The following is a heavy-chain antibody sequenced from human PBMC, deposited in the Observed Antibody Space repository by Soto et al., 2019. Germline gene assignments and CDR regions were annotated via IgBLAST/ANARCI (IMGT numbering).Heavy chain of an antibody. Sequence: GESLKISCNGSGYNFTTYWIGWVRQMPGKGLEWMGVIYPGDSDSRYSPSFQGQVTISADKSISAAYLQWSSLKASDSAMYYCARQEGSSWGTFDIWGQGTMVTVSS. J-gene: IGHJ3*02. D-gene: IGHD6-13*01. CDR2: IYPGDSDS. CDR1: GYNFTTYW. V-gene: IGHV5-51*01. CDR3: ARQEGSSWGTFDI.